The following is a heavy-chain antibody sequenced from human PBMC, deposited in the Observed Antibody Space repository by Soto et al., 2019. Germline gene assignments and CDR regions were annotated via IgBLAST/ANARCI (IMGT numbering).Heavy chain of an antibody. CDR1: GDSVRSSRF. CDR3: VRSVPAATWQYRGMDV. Sequence: QERLKESGPGLVEPSGTLSLTCAVSGDSVRSSRFWSWVRQAPGKGLTWIGEIYHIGTFNYNPSLASSVDVSVDMSRNQLSRKLESVTAADTAVYYCVRSVPAATWQYRGMDVLGQGHTVTVAS. J-gene: IGHJ6*01. CDR2: IYHIGTF. D-gene: IGHD2-2*01. V-gene: IGHV4-4*02.